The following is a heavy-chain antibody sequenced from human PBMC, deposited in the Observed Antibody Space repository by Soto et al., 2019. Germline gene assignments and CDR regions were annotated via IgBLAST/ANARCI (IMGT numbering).Heavy chain of an antibody. CDR3: ARPAAAGTDWFDP. Sequence: GASVKVSCKASGYTFASYDINWVRQATGQGLEWMGWMNPNSGNTGYAQKFQGRVTMTRNTSISTAYMELSSLRSEDTAVYYCARPAAAGTDWFDPRGQGTLVTVSS. V-gene: IGHV1-8*01. D-gene: IGHD6-13*01. CDR2: MNPNSGNT. J-gene: IGHJ5*02. CDR1: GYTFASYD.